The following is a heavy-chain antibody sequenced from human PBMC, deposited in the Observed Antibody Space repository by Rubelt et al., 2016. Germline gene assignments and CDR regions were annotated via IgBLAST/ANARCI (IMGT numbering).Heavy chain of an antibody. V-gene: IGHV4-59*12. CDR2: IYYTGSA. D-gene: IGHD3-9*01. J-gene: IGHJ3*02. CDR1: GGSISSYY. CDR3: ARIGGSTIPLSAFDI. Sequence: QVQLQESGPGLVKPSETLSLTCTVSGGSISSYYWSWIRQPPGKGLEWIGYIYYTGSANYNPSLKSRVTTSVDTAKNQFSLKRTSVTAADTAVYYCARIGGSTIPLSAFDIWGQGTMVTVSS.